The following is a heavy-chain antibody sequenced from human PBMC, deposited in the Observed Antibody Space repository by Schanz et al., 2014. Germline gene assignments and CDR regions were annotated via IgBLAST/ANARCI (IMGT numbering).Heavy chain of an antibody. J-gene: IGHJ4*02. CDR2: ISGSGGST. Sequence: QVQLLQFGGGVVQPGRSLRLSCAASGFTFSSYAMHWVRQAPGKGLEWVSGISGSGGSTYYADSVKGRFTMSRDNSKNTLYLQMNSLRAEDTAVYYCARANYRRKINFDYWGRGTLVTDSS. D-gene: IGHD3-10*01. V-gene: IGHV3-NL1*01. CDR3: ARANYRRKINFDY. CDR1: GFTFSSYA.